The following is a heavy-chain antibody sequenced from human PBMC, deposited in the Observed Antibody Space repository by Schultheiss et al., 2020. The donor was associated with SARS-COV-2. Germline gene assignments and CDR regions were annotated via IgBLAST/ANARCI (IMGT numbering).Heavy chain of an antibody. CDR1: GGSISSYY. V-gene: IGHV4-59*08. CDR3: ARSGSYYYMNV. CDR2: IYYSGST. J-gene: IGHJ6*03. Sequence: SETLSLTCTVSGGSISSYYWSWIRQPPGKGLEWIGYIYYSGSTNYNPSLKSRVTISVDTSKNQFSLNLTSVTATDTAVYYCARSGSYYYMNVWGKGTTVTVSS. D-gene: IGHD3-10*01.